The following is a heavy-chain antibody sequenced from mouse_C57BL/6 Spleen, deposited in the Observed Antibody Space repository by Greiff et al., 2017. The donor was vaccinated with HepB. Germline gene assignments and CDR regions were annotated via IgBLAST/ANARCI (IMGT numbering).Heavy chain of an antibody. J-gene: IGHJ4*01. CDR1: GFTFSDYG. D-gene: IGHD2-1*01. Sequence: EVKLVESGGGLVKPGGSLKLSCAASGFTFSDYGMHWVRQAPEKGLEWVAYISSGSSTIYYADTVKGRFTISRDNAKNTLFLQMTSLRSEDTAMYYCATGYYGNFYAMDYWGQGTSVTVSS. CDR2: ISSGSSTI. V-gene: IGHV5-17*01. CDR3: ATGYYGNFYAMDY.